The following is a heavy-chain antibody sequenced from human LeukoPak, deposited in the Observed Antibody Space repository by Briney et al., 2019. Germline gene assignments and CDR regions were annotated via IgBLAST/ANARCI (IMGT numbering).Heavy chain of an antibody. CDR2: IYYSGST. D-gene: IGHD6-19*01. V-gene: IGHV4-61*01. J-gene: IGHJ4*02. CDR3: AREGYSSGWYDRYFDY. Sequence: SQTLSLTCTVSGGSVSSGSYYWSWIRQPPGTGLEWIGYIYYSGSTNYNPSLKSRVTISVDTSKNQFSLKLSSVTAADTAVYYCAREGYSSGWYDRYFDYWGQGTLVTVSS. CDR1: GGSVSSGSYY.